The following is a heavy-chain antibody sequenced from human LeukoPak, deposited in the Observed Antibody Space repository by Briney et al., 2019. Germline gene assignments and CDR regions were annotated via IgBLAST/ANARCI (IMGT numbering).Heavy chain of an antibody. CDR1: GITVSNYG. CDR3: AKRGVVIRVILVGFHKEAYYFDS. CDR2: ISGSGGGT. J-gene: IGHJ4*02. Sequence: PGGSLSLSCAVSGITVSNYGMSWVRQAPGKGLEWVAGISGSGGGTNYADSVKGRFTISRDNFKNTLYLQMNSLRAEDTAVYFCAKRGVVIRVILVGFHKEAYYFDSWGQGALVTVSS. D-gene: IGHD3-22*01. V-gene: IGHV3-23*01.